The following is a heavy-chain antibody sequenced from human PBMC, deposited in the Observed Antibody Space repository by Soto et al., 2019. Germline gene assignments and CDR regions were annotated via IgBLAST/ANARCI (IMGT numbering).Heavy chain of an antibody. CDR1: GGSISSYY. CDR3: ASAPFPDFGSGDGNDY. Sequence: SDTLSLTCTVSGGSISSYYCSWIRQPPGKGLEWLGSISYSGSTNYNPSLKSRVTISVDTSKNQFSLQLSPVTAADTAVYYCASAPFPDFGSGDGNDYWGQGTLVTVSS. V-gene: IGHV4-59*01. D-gene: IGHD3-3*01. CDR2: ISYSGST. J-gene: IGHJ4*02.